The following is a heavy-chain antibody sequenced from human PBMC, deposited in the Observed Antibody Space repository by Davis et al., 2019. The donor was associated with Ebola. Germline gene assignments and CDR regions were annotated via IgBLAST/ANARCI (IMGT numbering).Heavy chain of an antibody. Sequence: ASVKVSCKASGYTFTTYGISWVRQAPGQGLEWMGWISAYNGNTNYAQRLQGRVTMTTDTSTSTAYMELRSLRSDDTAVYYCVRARGDMAARSGGDYWGQGTLVTVSS. CDR2: ISAYNGNT. V-gene: IGHV1-18*01. CDR3: VRARGDMAARSGGDY. CDR1: GYTFTTYG. D-gene: IGHD6-6*01. J-gene: IGHJ4*02.